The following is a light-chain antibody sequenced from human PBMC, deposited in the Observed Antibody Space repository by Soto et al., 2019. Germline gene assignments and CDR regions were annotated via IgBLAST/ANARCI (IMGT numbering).Light chain of an antibody. CDR2: AAS. J-gene: IGKJ1*01. CDR3: QQSYSTPRT. CDR1: QSISNY. V-gene: IGKV1-39*01. Sequence: DIQMTQSPSSLSASVGDRVTITCRASQSISNYLDWYQQKPGKAPKLLMYAASSLQSGVPSRLSGSGSGTDFTLTISSLQPEDFATYYCQQSYSTPRTFGQGTKVEI.